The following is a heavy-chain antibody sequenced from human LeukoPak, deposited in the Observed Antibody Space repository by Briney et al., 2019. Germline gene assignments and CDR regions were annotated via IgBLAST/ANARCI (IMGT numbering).Heavy chain of an antibody. J-gene: IGHJ4*02. CDR3: ARAPGWLRFNSGGY. Sequence: GGSLRLSCAASGFTFSSYSMNWVRQAPGKGLEWVSSISSSSYIYYADSVKGRFIISRDNAKNSLYLQMNSLRAEDTAVYYCARAPGWLRFNSGGYWGQGTLVTVSS. V-gene: IGHV3-21*01. CDR2: ISSSSYI. CDR1: GFTFSSYS. D-gene: IGHD5-12*01.